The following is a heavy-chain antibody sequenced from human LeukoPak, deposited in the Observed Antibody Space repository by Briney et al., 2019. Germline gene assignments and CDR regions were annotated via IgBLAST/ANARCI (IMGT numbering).Heavy chain of an antibody. J-gene: IGHJ4*02. D-gene: IGHD3-10*01. V-gene: IGHV1-2*02. CDR3: ARDYYGSGSYYNSLDY. CDR2: INPNSGGT. Sequence: GASVKVSCKASGYTFTGYYMHWVRQAPGQGLEWMGWINPNSGGTNYAQKFQGRVTMTRDTSISTAYMELSRLRSDDTAVYYCARDYYGSGSYYNSLDYWGQGTLVTVSS. CDR1: GYTFTGYY.